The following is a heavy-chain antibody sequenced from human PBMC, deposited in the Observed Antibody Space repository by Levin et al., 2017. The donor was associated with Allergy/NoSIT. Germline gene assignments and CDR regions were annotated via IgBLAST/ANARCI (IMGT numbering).Heavy chain of an antibody. D-gene: IGHD1-26*01. Sequence: GESLKISCAASGFTFNNYAMSWVRQAPGEGLEWVSLISSGGDSTDYADSAKGRFTISRDNSMNTQYLQMSSLRVEDTAVYYCAQVLWSSRYFDYWGQGTLVTVSS. J-gene: IGHJ4*02. CDR3: AQVLWSSRYFDY. V-gene: IGHV3-23*01. CDR2: ISSGGDST. CDR1: GFTFNNYA.